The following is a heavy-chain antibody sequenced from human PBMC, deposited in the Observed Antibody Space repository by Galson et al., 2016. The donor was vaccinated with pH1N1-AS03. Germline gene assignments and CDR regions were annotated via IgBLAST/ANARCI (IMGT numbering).Heavy chain of an antibody. CDR3: AKDKEAVADRRGYFFDD. CDR1: GFTFSSYA. CDR2: IIGAGGVP. D-gene: IGHD6-19*01. J-gene: IGHJ4*02. V-gene: IGHV3-23*01. Sequence: SLRLSCAASGFTFSSYAMSWVRQAPGKGLEWVASIIGAGGVPYYAGSVKGRFAASRDTSENTVNLQLDRLRAEDTAVYYCAKDKEAVADRRGYFFDDWGQGTLVTVSS.